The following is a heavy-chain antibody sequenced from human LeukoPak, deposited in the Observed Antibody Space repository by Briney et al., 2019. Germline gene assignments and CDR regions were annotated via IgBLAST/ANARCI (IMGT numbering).Heavy chain of an antibody. Sequence: SETLSLTCTVSGGSISSCGYYWSWIRQPPGKGLEWIGYIYHSGSTYYNPSLKSRVTISVDRSKNQFSLKLSSVTAADTAVYYCARGPTYYYDSSGYPDDYWGQGTLVTVSS. CDR1: GGSISSCGYY. D-gene: IGHD3-22*01. V-gene: IGHV4-30-2*01. J-gene: IGHJ4*02. CDR2: IYHSGST. CDR3: ARGPTYYYDSSGYPDDY.